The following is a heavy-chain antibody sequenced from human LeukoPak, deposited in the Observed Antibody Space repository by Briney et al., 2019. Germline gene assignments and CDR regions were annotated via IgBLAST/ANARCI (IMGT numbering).Heavy chain of an antibody. V-gene: IGHV3-23*01. CDR3: AIHYYDSSGHLDS. J-gene: IGHJ4*02. CDR2: ISGSGHST. CDR1: GFNFSSYA. D-gene: IGHD3-22*01. Sequence: GGSLRLSCAASGFNFSSYAMSWVRQAPGKGLEWVSSISGSGHSTYYADSVKGRLTISRDNSKNTLYLQMNSLRAEDTAVFYCAIHYYDSSGHLDSWGQGTLVTVSS.